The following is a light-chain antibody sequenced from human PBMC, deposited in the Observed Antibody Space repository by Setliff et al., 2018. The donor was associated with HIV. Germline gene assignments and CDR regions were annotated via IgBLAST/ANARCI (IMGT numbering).Light chain of an antibody. V-gene: IGLV2-14*03. CDR3: SSFVVGHTFV. J-gene: IGLJ1*01. CDR2: DVS. Sequence: SVLTQPASVSGSPGQSITISCTGTSSDVGGYNYVSWYRQHPGKAPKLMIYDVSNRPSGVSNRFSGSKSSNTASLTISGLQAEDEADYYCSSFVVGHTFVFGTGTKAPS. CDR1: SSDVGGYNY.